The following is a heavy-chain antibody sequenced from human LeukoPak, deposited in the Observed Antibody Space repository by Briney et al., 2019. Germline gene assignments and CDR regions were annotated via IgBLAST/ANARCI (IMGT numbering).Heavy chain of an antibody. V-gene: IGHV1-2*02. Sequence: WASVKVSCKASGYTFTGYYMHWVRQAPGQGLEWMGWINPNSGSTNYPQNFQGRVTMTRDTSISTVYMELSSLRSEDTAVYYCARAHPITMVRGVMSWFDPWGQGTLVTVSS. CDR1: GYTFTGYY. CDR2: INPNSGST. CDR3: ARAHPITMVRGVMSWFDP. J-gene: IGHJ5*02. D-gene: IGHD3-10*01.